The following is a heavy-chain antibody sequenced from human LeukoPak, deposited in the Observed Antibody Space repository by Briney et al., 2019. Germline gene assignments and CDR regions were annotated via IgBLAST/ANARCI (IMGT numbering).Heavy chain of an antibody. CDR1: GFTLSYYW. J-gene: IGHJ4*02. Sequence: PGGSLRLSCAASGFTLSYYWMTWVRQAPGKGLERVANIKQDGSEKYYVDSVKGRFTISRDNAKNSLYLQMNSLRAEDTAVYYCARWNSGWDSWGQGTLVTVSS. CDR2: IKQDGSEK. D-gene: IGHD6-19*01. CDR3: ARWNSGWDS. V-gene: IGHV3-7*05.